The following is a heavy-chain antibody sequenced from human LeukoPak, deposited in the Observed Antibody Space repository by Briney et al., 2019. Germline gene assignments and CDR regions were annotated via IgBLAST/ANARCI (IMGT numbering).Heavy chain of an antibody. CDR2: ISYDGSNK. Sequence: GGSLRLSCAASGFTFSSYGMHWVRQAPGKGLEWVAVISYDGSNKYYADSVKGRFTISRDNSKNTLYLQMNSLRAEDTAVYYCANYLAAAAPAGYWGQGTLVTVSS. D-gene: IGHD6-13*01. J-gene: IGHJ4*02. CDR1: GFTFSSYG. CDR3: ANYLAAAAPAGY. V-gene: IGHV3-30*18.